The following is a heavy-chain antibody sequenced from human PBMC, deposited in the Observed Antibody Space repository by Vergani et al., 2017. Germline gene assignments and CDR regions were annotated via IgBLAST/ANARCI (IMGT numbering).Heavy chain of an antibody. CDR3: ARDYYGDYYFDY. J-gene: IGHJ4*02. CDR1: GFTFSIYS. D-gene: IGHD4-17*01. CDR2: ISSSSSYI. Sequence: VQLVESGGGLVKPGGSLRLSCAASGFTFSIYSMNWVRQAPGKGLEWVSSISSSSSYIYYADSVKGRFTISRDNAKNSLYLQMNSLRAEDTAVYYCARDYYGDYYFDYWGQGTLVTVSS. V-gene: IGHV3-21*01.